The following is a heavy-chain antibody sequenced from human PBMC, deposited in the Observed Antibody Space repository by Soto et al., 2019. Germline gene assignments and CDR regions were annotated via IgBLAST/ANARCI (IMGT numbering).Heavy chain of an antibody. CDR2: IYYSGST. CDR1: GGSISSYY. J-gene: IGHJ4*02. Sequence: SETLSLTCTVSGGSISSYYWSWIRQPPGKGLEWIGYIYYSGSTNYNPSLKSRVTISVDTSKNQFSLKLSSVTAADTAVYYCARATAAAGINFDYWGQGTLVTVSS. CDR3: ARATAAAGINFDY. V-gene: IGHV4-59*01. D-gene: IGHD6-13*01.